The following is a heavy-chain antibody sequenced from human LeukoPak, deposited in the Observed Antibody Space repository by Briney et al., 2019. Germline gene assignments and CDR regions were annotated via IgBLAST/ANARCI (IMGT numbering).Heavy chain of an antibody. J-gene: IGHJ4*02. CDR1: GYTFTGYY. D-gene: IGHD3-10*01. V-gene: IGHV1-2*02. CDR3: ARDRDYGSGIFDY. CDR2: INPNSGGT. Sequence: ASVKVSCTASGYTFTGYYMHWVRQAPGQGLGWMGWINPNSGGTNYAQKFQGRVTMTRDTSISTAYMELNRLRSDDTAVYYCARDRDYGSGIFDYWGQGTPVTVSS.